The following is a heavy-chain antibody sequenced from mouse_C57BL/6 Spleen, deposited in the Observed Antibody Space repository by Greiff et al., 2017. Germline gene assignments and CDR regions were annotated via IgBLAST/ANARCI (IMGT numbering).Heavy chain of an antibody. CDR2: IDPADSYT. D-gene: IGHD2-4*01. CDR1: GYTFTSYW. J-gene: IGHJ3*01. CDR3: ARGDYEYDGFRFAY. Sequence: QVHVKQPGAELVKPGASVKLSCKASGYTFTSYWMQWVKQRPGQGLEWIGEIDPADSYTNYNQKFKGKATLTVDTSSSTAYMQLSSLTSEDSAVYYCARGDYEYDGFRFAYWGQGTLVTVSA. V-gene: IGHV1-50*01.